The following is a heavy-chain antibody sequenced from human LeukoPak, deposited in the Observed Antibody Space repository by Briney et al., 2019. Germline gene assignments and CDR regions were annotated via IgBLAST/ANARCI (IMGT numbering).Heavy chain of an antibody. Sequence: GGSLRLSCAASGFTFSSYAMSWVRQAPGKGLEWVSGISGSGDNTLYADSVKGRFTISRDNSKNTLYLEMNSLRAEDTAIHYCAKMKGHPLPKYYMGVWGQGTTVTVSS. CDR1: GFTFSSYA. CDR2: ISGSGDNT. D-gene: IGHD1-26*01. CDR3: AKMKGHPLPKYYMGV. V-gene: IGHV3-23*01. J-gene: IGHJ6*01.